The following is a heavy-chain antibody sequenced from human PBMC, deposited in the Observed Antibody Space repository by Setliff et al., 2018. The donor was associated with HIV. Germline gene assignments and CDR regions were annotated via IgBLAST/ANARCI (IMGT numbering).Heavy chain of an antibody. CDR3: ARVVDTSGGYWGSFYRYMDV. D-gene: IGHD3-10*01. Sequence: GGSLRLSCAASGLSLSYYRMNWVRQAPGKGLEWVANIEQDGSEKYYVDSVKGRFTISRDNTKNSLYLQMDSLRAEDTAVYYCARVVDTSGGYWGSFYRYMDVWGKGTTVTVSS. CDR1: GLSLSYYR. V-gene: IGHV3-7*03. J-gene: IGHJ6*03. CDR2: IEQDGSEK.